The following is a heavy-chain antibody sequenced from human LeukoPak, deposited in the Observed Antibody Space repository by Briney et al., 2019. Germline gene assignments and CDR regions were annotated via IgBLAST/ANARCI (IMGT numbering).Heavy chain of an antibody. CDR2: INPNSGGT. CDR1: GYTFTGHY. V-gene: IGHV1-2*02. D-gene: IGHD3-10*01. CDR3: ARGGSLIRGGIIGDY. J-gene: IGHJ4*02. Sequence: ASVKVSCKASGYTFTGHYIHWVRQAPGQGLEWMGWINPNSGGTNYAQNLQGRGTMTRDTSISTAYVKLSSLRSDDTAVYYCARGGSLIRGGIIGDYWGQGTLVTVPS.